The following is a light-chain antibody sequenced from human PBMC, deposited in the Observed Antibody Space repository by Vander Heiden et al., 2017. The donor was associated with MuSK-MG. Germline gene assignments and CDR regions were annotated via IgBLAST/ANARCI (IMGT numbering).Light chain of an antibody. CDR3: QQYGTSPYT. CDR2: EAS. V-gene: IGKV3-20*01. Sequence: EIVLTQSTGTLSLSPGESATLSCRASQSFGRNFLAWYQQKPGQAPRLLIYEASSRATGIPDRFSGSGSGTDFTLTISRLEPEDFAVYYCQQYGTSPYTFGQGTKLEIK. CDR1: QSFGRNF. J-gene: IGKJ2*01.